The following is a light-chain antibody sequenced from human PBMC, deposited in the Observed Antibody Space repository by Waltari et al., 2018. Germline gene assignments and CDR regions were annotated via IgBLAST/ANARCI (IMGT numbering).Light chain of an antibody. J-gene: IGKJ3*01. Sequence: ETVMTQSPATLSVSPGERVTFSCRASQSVGNKLAWYQQKPGQDPRLLIYGASTRATGIPARFSGSGSGTEFTLTISSLQSEDFAVYYCQQSDNWPPLFTFGPGTKVDIK. V-gene: IGKV3-15*01. CDR3: QQSDNWPPLFT. CDR2: GAS. CDR1: QSVGNK.